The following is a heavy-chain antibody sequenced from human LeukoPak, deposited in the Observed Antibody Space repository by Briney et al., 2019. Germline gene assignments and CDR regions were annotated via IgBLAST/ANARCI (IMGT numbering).Heavy chain of an antibody. CDR2: IFLGDSDS. V-gene: IGHV5-51*01. J-gene: IGHJ3*02. D-gene: IGHD2-2*01. Sequence: GESLKISCKGSGYSFTNYWIAWVRQMPGKGLEWMGIIFLGDSDSRYGPSFQGQVTISADKSISTAYLQWSSLKASDTAMYYCARPGPSDCSSTSCYYATFDIWGQGTMVTVSS. CDR1: GYSFTNYW. CDR3: ARPGPSDCSSTSCYYATFDI.